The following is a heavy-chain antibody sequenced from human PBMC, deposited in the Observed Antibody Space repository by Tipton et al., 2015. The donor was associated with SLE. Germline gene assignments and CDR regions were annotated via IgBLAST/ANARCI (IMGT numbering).Heavy chain of an antibody. D-gene: IGHD3-22*01. J-gene: IGHJ6*02. CDR1: GFTVSSNY. CDR3: AREDVYYYDSSAHGMDV. CDR2: IYSGGNT. Sequence: SLRLSCAASGFTVSSNYMSWVRQAPGKGLERVSAIYSGGNTYYADSVKGRFTISRDNSKNTLYLQMNSLRAEDTAVYYCAREDVYYYDSSAHGMDVWGQGTTVTVSS. V-gene: IGHV3-66*01.